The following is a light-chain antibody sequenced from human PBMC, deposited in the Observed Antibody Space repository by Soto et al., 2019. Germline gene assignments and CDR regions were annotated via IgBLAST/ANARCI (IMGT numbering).Light chain of an antibody. CDR2: DAS. V-gene: IGKV3-11*01. J-gene: IGKJ5*01. CDR3: QQRRNWPPIT. Sequence: ETVLTQSPATLSLSPGERATLSCRASQSVDIYLAWYQQKPGQAPRLLIYDASNRATGIPARFSGSGSGTEFTLTISSLEPEDFAVYYCQQRRNWPPITFGQGTRLEIK. CDR1: QSVDIY.